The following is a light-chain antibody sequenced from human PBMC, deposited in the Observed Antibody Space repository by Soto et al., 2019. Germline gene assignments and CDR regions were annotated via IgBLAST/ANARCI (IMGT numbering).Light chain of an antibody. V-gene: IGKV1-33*01. CDR1: QDISNY. CDR2: DAS. CDR3: QQYDNPPPT. Sequence: DIEMTQSPSSLSASVGDRVTITCQASQDISNYLNWYQQKPGKAPKLLIYDASNLETGVPSRFSGSGSGTDFTYTINRLQPEDIATYYCQQYDNPPPTFGGGTKVEIK. J-gene: IGKJ4*01.